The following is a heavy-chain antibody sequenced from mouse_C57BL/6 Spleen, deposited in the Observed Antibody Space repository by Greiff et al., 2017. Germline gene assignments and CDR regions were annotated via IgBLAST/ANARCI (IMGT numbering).Heavy chain of an antibody. CDR3: ARGRDGYYGGYFEV. CDR2: IYPGDGVT. CDR1: GYAFSSYW. D-gene: IGHD2-3*01. Sequence: QVQLQQSGAELVKPGASVKISCKASGYAFSSYWMNWVKQRPGKGLEWIGQIYPGDGVTNYNGKFKGKATLTADTSSSTAYMQVSSLTSEDSAGYVCARGRDGYYGGYFEVWGTGTTVTVSS. V-gene: IGHV1-80*01. J-gene: IGHJ1*03.